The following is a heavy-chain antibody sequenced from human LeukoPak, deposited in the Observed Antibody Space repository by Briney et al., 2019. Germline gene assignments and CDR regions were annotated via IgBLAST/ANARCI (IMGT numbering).Heavy chain of an antibody. Sequence: SVKVSCKASGGTFSSYAISWVRQAPGQGLEWMGRIIPIFGSANYAQKFQGRVTITTDESTSTAYMELSSLRSEDTAVYYCARHVDTAMVMGIDYWGQGTLVTVSS. CDR2: IIPIFGSA. V-gene: IGHV1-69*05. D-gene: IGHD5-18*01. CDR1: GGTFSSYA. J-gene: IGHJ4*02. CDR3: ARHVDTAMVMGIDY.